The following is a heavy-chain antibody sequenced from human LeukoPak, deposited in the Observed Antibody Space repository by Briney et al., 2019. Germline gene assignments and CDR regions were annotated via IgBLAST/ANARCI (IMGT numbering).Heavy chain of an antibody. CDR3: AIMHGYYDGSGYWVQ. D-gene: IGHD3-22*01. CDR1: GFTFGSYG. Sequence: GGSLRLSCAASGFTFGSYGMSWVRQAPGKGLEWVSFITPNADRTSYADSVEGRFTISRDNPRNTLYMQMNSLRDEDTALYYCAIMHGYYDGSGYWVQWGQGTLVTVSS. J-gene: IGHJ1*01. V-gene: IGHV3-23*01. CDR2: ITPNADRT.